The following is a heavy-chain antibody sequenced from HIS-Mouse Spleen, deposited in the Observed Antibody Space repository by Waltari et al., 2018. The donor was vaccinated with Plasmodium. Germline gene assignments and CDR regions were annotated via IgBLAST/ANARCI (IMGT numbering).Heavy chain of an antibody. D-gene: IGHD6-6*01. J-gene: IGHJ6*02. CDR2: INPSGGST. CDR1: GYTFTRYY. CDR3: GRDCGSPGSSSSYYYGMDV. V-gene: IGHV1-46*03. Sequence: QVQLVQSGAEVKKPGASVKVSCKASGYTFTRYYMHWVRQAPGQGLEWMGIINPSGGSTSDAQKFQGRVTMTRETSTSTVYMERSSLRSEDTAVYYCGRDCGSPGSSSSYYYGMDVWGQGTTVTVSS.